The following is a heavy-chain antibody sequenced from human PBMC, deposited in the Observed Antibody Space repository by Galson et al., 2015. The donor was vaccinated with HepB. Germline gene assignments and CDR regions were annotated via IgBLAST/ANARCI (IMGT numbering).Heavy chain of an antibody. J-gene: IGHJ4*02. D-gene: IGHD5-18*01. CDR1: GFTFTRDW. Sequence: SLRLSCAASGFTFTRDWMSWVRQAPGKGLEWVANINEAGTEKNYVDSATGRFTISRDNAKNSLFLQMHSLRVEDTAVYYCAREPTADTTWGQGTLVTVSS. V-gene: IGHV3-7*03. CDR3: AREPTADTT. CDR2: INEAGTEK.